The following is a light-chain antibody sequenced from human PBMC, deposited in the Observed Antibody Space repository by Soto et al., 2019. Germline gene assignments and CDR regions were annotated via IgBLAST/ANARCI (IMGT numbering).Light chain of an antibody. J-gene: IGKJ1*01. CDR3: QQYGSSTT. CDR1: QSVSSSY. CDR2: GAS. Sequence: EIVLTQSPGTLSLSPGERATLSCRASQSVSSSYLAWYQQKPGQAPRLVIYGASSRATGIPDRFSGSGSGTDFTLTISRLEPEDFAVYYCQQYGSSTTFGQGTKVEIK. V-gene: IGKV3-20*01.